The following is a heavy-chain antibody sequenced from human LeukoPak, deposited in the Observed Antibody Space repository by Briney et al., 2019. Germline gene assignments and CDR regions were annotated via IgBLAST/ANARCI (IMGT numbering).Heavy chain of an antibody. CDR1: GFTFSSYW. CDR3: ARDRGYYGSGSYYSEFDY. V-gene: IGHV3-7*01. J-gene: IGHJ4*02. CDR2: IKQDGSEK. D-gene: IGHD3-10*01. Sequence: PGGSLRLSCAASGFTFSSYWMSWVRQAPGKGLEWVANIKQDGSEKYYVDSVKGRFTISRDNAKNSLYLQMNSLRAEDTAVYYCARDRGYYGSGSYYSEFDYWGQGTLVTVSS.